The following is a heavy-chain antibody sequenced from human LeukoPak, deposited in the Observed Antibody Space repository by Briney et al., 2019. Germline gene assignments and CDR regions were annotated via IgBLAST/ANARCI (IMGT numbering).Heavy chain of an antibody. CDR2: FDPEDGET. J-gene: IGHJ6*02. V-gene: IGHV1-24*01. CDR1: GYTLTELS. CDR3: ATLRNYSYGMDV. D-gene: IGHD4-17*01. Sequence: ASVKVSCKVSGYTLTELSMHWVRQAPGKGLEWRGGFDPEDGETIYAQKFQGRVTMTEDTSTDTAYMELSSLRSEDTAVYYCATLRNYSYGMDVWGQGTTVTVSS.